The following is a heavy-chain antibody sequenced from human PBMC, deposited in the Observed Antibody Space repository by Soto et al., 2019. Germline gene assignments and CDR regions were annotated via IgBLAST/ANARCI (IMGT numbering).Heavy chain of an antibody. Sequence: ASVKVSCKASGYTFTSYGISWVRQAPGQGLEWMGWISAYNGNTNYAQKLQGRVTMTTDTSTSTAYMELRSLRSDDTAVYYCARVQDTAMPNDAFDIWGQGTMVTVSS. J-gene: IGHJ3*02. CDR3: ARVQDTAMPNDAFDI. V-gene: IGHV1-18*01. CDR1: GYTFTSYG. D-gene: IGHD5-18*01. CDR2: ISAYNGNT.